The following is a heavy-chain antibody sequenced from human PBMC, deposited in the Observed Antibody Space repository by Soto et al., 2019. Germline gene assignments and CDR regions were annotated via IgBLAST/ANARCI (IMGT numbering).Heavy chain of an antibody. J-gene: IGHJ4*02. Sequence: QVQLQESGPGLVKPSQTLSLTCTVSGGSISSGVYYWSWIRQHPGKGLEWIGYIYYSGNTKYNPSLKSRVTISVDTSKNQLSLKLSSVTAADTAVYYCARGFGELSAFDSWGQGTLVTVSS. CDR1: GGSISSGVYY. CDR3: ARGFGELSAFDS. V-gene: IGHV4-31*03. D-gene: IGHD3-10*01. CDR2: IYYSGNT.